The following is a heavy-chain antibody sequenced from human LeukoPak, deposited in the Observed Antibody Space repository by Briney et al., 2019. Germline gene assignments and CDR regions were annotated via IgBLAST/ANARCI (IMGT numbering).Heavy chain of an antibody. CDR3: ARESIWFGELSRGAIDY. Sequence: GGSLRLSCAAAGFTFSSYWMSWDRQAPGKVLEWVANIKQDGSEKYYVDSVKGRFTIPRDNAKISLYLQMNSLRAEDTAVYYCARESIWFGELSRGAIDYWGQGTLVTVSS. CDR1: GFTFSSYW. CDR2: IKQDGSEK. V-gene: IGHV3-7*01. D-gene: IGHD3-10*01. J-gene: IGHJ4*02.